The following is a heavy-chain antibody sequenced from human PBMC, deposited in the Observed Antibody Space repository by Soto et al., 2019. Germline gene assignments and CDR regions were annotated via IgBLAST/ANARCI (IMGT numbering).Heavy chain of an antibody. D-gene: IGHD2-15*01. J-gene: IGHJ1*01. Sequence: ASVKVSCKASGYTFTSYGISWVRQAPGQGLEWMGWISAYNGNTNYAQKLQGRVTMTTDTSTSTAYMELRSLRSDDTAVYYCARDCSGGSCYGYFQQWGQGTLVTVSS. V-gene: IGHV1-18*01. CDR3: ARDCSGGSCYGYFQQ. CDR1: GYTFTSYG. CDR2: ISAYNGNT.